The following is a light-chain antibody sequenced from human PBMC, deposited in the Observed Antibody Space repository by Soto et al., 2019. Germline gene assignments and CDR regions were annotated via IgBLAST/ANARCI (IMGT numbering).Light chain of an antibody. CDR2: GAS. CDR3: QQYQTFWT. J-gene: IGKJ1*01. Sequence: EIVLTQSPGTLSLSPGERATLSCRASQSVSSSYLAWYQQKPGQAPRLLIYGASSRATGIPDRFSGSGSGTDFTLTISRLEPEDFATYYCQQYQTFWTFGQGTKVDIK. V-gene: IGKV3-20*01. CDR1: QSVSSSY.